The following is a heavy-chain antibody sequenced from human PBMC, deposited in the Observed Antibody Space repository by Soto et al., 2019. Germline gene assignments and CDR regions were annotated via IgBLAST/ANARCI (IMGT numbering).Heavy chain of an antibody. CDR2: IYYSGNT. J-gene: IGHJ6*03. V-gene: IGHV4-59*01. D-gene: IGHD3-10*01. CDR1: GGSISSYY. CDR3: ARDVLVRGVSPQYMDV. Sequence: QVQLQESGPGLVKPSETLSLTCTVSGGSISSYYWSWIRQPPGKGLEGIGYIYYSGNTNYNPSLKSRVTISVDTSKNLFSLKLSSVTAADTAVYYCARDVLVRGVSPQYMDVWGKGTTVTVSS.